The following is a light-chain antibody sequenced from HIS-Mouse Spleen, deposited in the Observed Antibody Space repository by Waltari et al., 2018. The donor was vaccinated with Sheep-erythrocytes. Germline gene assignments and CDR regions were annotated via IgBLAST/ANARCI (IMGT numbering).Light chain of an antibody. Sequence: DIVMTQSPLSLPVTPGEPASISCRSSQSLLHSNGYNYLDWYLQKPGQSPKLLCYLGSNRASGVPDRFSGSGSGTDFTLKISRVEAEDVGVYYCMQALQTPLTFGQGTKLEIK. V-gene: IGKV2-28*01. CDR3: MQALQTPLT. CDR1: QSLLHSNGYNY. J-gene: IGKJ2*01. CDR2: LGS.